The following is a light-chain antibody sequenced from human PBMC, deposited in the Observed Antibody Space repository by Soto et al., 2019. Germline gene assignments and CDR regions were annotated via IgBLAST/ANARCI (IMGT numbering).Light chain of an antibody. CDR1: SSNIGSNY. CDR3: AAWDESLRGYG. CDR2: SHN. Sequence: QSALTQPPSASGTPGQRVTISCSGSSSNIGSNYVYWYQQLPGTAPKLLIYSHNQRPSGVPDRFSGSKSGTSASLAISGLRSEDEADYYCAAWDESLRGYGFGTGTQLTVL. J-gene: IGLJ1*01. V-gene: IGLV1-47*02.